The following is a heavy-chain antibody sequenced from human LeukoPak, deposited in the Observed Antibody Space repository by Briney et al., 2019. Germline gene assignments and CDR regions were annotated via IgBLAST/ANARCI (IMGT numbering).Heavy chain of an antibody. D-gene: IGHD6-13*01. Sequence: GGSLRLSCAASGFTFSSYSMNWVRQAPGKGLEWVSSISSSSSYIYYADSVKGRFTISRDNAKNSLYLQMNSLRAEDTAVYYCARDFIAYSSSWRDAFDIWGQGTMVTVSS. J-gene: IGHJ3*02. CDR1: GFTFSSYS. CDR3: ARDFIAYSSSWRDAFDI. CDR2: ISSSSSYI. V-gene: IGHV3-21*01.